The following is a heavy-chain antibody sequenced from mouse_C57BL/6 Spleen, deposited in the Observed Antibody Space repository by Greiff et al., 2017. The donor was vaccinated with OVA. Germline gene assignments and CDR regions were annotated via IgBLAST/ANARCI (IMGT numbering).Heavy chain of an antibody. Sequence: EVKLVESGGGLVQPGGSLKLSCAASGFTFSDYYMYWVRQTPEKRLEWVAYISNGGGSTYYPDTVKGRFTISRDNAKNTLYLQMSRLKSEDTAMYYCARPGASYGNYGAWFAYWGQGTLVTVSA. CDR3: ARPGASYGNYGAWFAY. CDR1: GFTFSDYY. CDR2: ISNGGGST. V-gene: IGHV5-12*01. J-gene: IGHJ3*01. D-gene: IGHD2-1*01.